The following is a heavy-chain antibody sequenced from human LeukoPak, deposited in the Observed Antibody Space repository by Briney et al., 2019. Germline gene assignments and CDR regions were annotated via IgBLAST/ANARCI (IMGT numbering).Heavy chain of an antibody. J-gene: IGHJ4*02. D-gene: IGHD2-2*01. CDR1: GGSVSSDNYY. CDR3: ARDFCSSASCHFDH. CDR2: MSYSGRA. Sequence: SETLSLTCTVSGGSVSSDNYYWTWIRQPPGKGLEWFGYMSYSGRATYNPSLKSRVTMSVDTSKNQFSLKLTSVTAADTAVHYCARDFCSSASCHFDHWGQGTLVTVSS. V-gene: IGHV4-61*01.